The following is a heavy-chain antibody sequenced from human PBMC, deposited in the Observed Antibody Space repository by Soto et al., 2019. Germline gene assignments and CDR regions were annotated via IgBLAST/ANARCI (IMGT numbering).Heavy chain of an antibody. CDR1: GFTFSSYW. V-gene: IGHV3-30*18. D-gene: IGHD3-22*01. CDR2: ISYDGSNE. Sequence: GGSLRLSCAASGFTFSSYWMSWVRQAPGKGLEWVAHISYDGSNEHYVDSVKGRFTISRDNSKNTLYLQMTSLRAEDTAVYYCAEDSYYHDSTGYYIFDYWGQGTLVTVSS. J-gene: IGHJ4*02. CDR3: AEDSYYHDSTGYYIFDY.